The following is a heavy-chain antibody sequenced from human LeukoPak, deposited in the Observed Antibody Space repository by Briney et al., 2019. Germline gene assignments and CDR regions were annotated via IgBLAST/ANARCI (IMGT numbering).Heavy chain of an antibody. CDR1: GGSVSSGSYY. CDR2: IYSSGST. V-gene: IGHV4-61*01. J-gene: IGHJ4*02. Sequence: PSETLSLTCTVSGGSVSSGSYYWSWIRQPPGKGLEWIGYIYSSGSTSYNPSLKSRVTISVDTSKNQFSLNMSSVTAADTAVYYCARDGDYRGQGALVTVSS. CDR3: ARDGDY.